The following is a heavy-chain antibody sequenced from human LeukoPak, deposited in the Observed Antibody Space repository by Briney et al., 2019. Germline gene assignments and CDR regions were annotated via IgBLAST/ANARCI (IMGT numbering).Heavy chain of an antibody. D-gene: IGHD3-22*01. V-gene: IGHV4-31*03. J-gene: IGHJ4*02. Sequence: RASETLSLTCTVSGGPISSGGYYWSWIRQHPGKCLEWLGYIYYSGSTYYNPSLKSRVTISVDTSKNQFSLKLSSVTAADTAVYYCARDRNYYDSSGFDYWGQGTLVTVSS. CDR2: IYYSGST. CDR1: GGPISSGGYY. CDR3: ARDRNYYDSSGFDY.